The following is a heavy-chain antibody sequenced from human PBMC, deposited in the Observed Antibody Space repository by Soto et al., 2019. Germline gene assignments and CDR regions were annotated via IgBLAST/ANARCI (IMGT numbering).Heavy chain of an antibody. CDR3: TTFNYDSSGYPNPGY. J-gene: IGHJ4*02. CDR2: MTSKTNNYAT. CDR1: GFTFSGSS. V-gene: IGHV3-73*01. D-gene: IGHD3-22*01. Sequence: GGSLRLSCAASGFTFSGSSVHWVRQASGKGLEWVGRMTSKTNNYATAYAASVKGRFTVSRDDSQNTAYLQMNNLKTEDTALYFCTTFNYDSSGYPNPGYWGQGTLVTVSS.